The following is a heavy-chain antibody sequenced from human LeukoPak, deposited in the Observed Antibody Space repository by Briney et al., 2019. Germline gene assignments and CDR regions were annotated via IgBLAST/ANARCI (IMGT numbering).Heavy chain of an antibody. Sequence: SQTLSLTCAISGDSVSSNSVAWNWIRQSPSRGLEWLGRTYYRSKWNNDYAVSVKSRITINPDASKNQFSLQVNSVTPEDTAVYYCARATAGKLDYWGQGTLVTVSS. CDR3: ARATAGKLDY. D-gene: IGHD6-13*01. V-gene: IGHV6-1*01. CDR2: TYYRSKWNN. J-gene: IGHJ4*02. CDR1: GDSVSSNSVA.